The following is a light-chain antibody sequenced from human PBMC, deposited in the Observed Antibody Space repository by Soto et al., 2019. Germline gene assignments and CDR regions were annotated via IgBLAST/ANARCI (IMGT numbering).Light chain of an antibody. CDR2: DSS. CDR1: QNIGSSF. V-gene: IGKV3-20*01. Sequence: IVLTQSPGTLSLSPGDRATLSCRASQNIGSSFLAWYQHKPGQAPTLLIYDSSTRATGIPDRFSGSGSGTDFALAISRLEPEDSAVYYCQQATTSSFTFGQGTKLEIK. J-gene: IGKJ2*01. CDR3: QQATTSSFT.